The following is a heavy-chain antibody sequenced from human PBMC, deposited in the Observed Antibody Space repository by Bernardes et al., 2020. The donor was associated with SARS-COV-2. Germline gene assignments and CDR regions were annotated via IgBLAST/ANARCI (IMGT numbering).Heavy chain of an antibody. CDR2: IYYSGRT. CDR3: ARGRGVRGPLAYYYYGMDV. D-gene: IGHD3-10*01. CDR1: GGSISRYY. V-gene: IGHV4-59*07. Sequence: SDPLSLRCTVSGGSISRYYWSWMRQPPGKGLEWIGYIYYSGRTNHNPPLESRVTNPVDTSKNQFSLKLSSVTAADTAVYYWARGRGVRGPLAYYYYGMDVWGQGTTVTVSS. J-gene: IGHJ6*02.